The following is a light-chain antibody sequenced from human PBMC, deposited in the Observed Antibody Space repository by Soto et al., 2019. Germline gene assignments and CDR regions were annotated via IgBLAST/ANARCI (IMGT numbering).Light chain of an antibody. V-gene: IGLV1-40*01. J-gene: IGLJ2*01. CDR3: QSYDSSLSGPV. CDR2: GNS. CDR1: SSNIGAGYD. Sequence: QLVLTQPPSVSGAPGQRVTISCTGSSSNIGAGYDVHWYQQLPGTAPKLLIHGNSNRPSGVPDRFSGSKSGTSASLAITGLQAEDEADYYCQSYDSSLSGPVFGGGTKVTVL.